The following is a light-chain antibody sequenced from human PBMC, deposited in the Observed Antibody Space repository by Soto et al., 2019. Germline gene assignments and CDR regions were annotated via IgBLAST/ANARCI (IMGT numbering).Light chain of an antibody. V-gene: IGKV3-20*01. CDR3: QQYRSSSR. Sequence: EIVLTQSPGTLSLSPGERATLSCRASQSVSNNYLAWYQQKPGQAPRLLIYGASNRATGIPDRFSGSGSGTEFTLNIRRIESEDFDVYYWQQYRSSSRVGQRPK. CDR2: GAS. CDR1: QSVSNNY. J-gene: IGKJ1*01.